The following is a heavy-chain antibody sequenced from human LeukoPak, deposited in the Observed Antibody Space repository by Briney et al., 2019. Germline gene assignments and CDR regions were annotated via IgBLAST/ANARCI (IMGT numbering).Heavy chain of an antibody. V-gene: IGHV3-53*01. D-gene: IGHD1-26*01. Sequence: GGSLRLSCAASGFTVSDYYMSWVRQAPGKGLEWVSVIYRSGTTYYADSVKGRFTISRDNSKNTLYLQMNSLTAEDTALYYCARDLAGVGAIKSGGYWGQGTLVAVSS. CDR1: GFTVSDYY. CDR3: ARDLAGVGAIKSGGY. J-gene: IGHJ4*02. CDR2: IYRSGTT.